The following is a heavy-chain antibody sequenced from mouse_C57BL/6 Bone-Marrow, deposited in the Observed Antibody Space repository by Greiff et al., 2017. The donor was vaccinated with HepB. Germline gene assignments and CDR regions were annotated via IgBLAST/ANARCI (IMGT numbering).Heavy chain of an antibody. CDR1: GFTFSDYG. Sequence: EVQVVESGGGLVKPGGSLKLSCAASGFTFSDYGMHWVRQAPEKGLEWVAYISSGSSTIYYADTVKGRFTISRDNAKNTLFLQMTSLRSEDTAMYYCARKEVVAPYWYFDVWGTGTTVTVSS. D-gene: IGHD1-1*01. CDR2: ISSGSSTI. J-gene: IGHJ1*03. CDR3: ARKEVVAPYWYFDV. V-gene: IGHV5-17*01.